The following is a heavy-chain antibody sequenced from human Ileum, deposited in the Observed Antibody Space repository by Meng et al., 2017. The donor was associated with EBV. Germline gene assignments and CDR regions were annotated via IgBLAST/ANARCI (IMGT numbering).Heavy chain of an antibody. J-gene: IGHJ5*02. CDR2: TYRRSRWYY. CDR3: ATSRIAKFDR. V-gene: IGHV6-1*01. Sequence: QLQLQESGPGLVQPSQSPPLSCVISGDSVSSDKTAWNWIRQSPSRGLEWLGRTYRRSRWYYDYALSVKSRINISPDTSKNQVSLQLNSVTDEDTGIYYCATSRIAKFDRWGQGTLVTVSS. CDR1: GDSVSSDKTA.